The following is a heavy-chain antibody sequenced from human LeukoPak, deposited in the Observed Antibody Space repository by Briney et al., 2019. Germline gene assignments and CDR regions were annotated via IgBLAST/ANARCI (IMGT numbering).Heavy chain of an antibody. CDR2: IYYSGST. Sequence: PSETLSLTCTVSGGSVSSGSYYWSWIRQPPGKGLEWIGYIYYSGSTNYNPSLKSRVTISVDTSKNQFSLKLSSVTAADTAAYYCARVVVTAMVYYFDFWGQGTLVTVSS. J-gene: IGHJ4*02. CDR3: ARVVVTAMVYYFDF. D-gene: IGHD2-21*02. V-gene: IGHV4-61*01. CDR1: GGSVSSGSYY.